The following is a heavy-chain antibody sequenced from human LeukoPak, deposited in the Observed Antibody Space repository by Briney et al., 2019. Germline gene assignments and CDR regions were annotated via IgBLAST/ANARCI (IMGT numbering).Heavy chain of an antibody. D-gene: IGHD3-3*01. Sequence: GGSLRLSCAASGFTFSNAWMSWVRQAPGKGLEWVGRIKSKTDGGTTDYAAPVKGRFTISRDDSKNTLYLQMNSLKTEDTAVYYCTTDQWPGLRFLGWLLNYYYYMDVWGKGTAVTVSS. V-gene: IGHV3-15*01. CDR3: TTDQWPGLRFLGWLLNYYYYMDV. CDR2: IKSKTDGGTT. CDR1: GFTFSNAW. J-gene: IGHJ6*03.